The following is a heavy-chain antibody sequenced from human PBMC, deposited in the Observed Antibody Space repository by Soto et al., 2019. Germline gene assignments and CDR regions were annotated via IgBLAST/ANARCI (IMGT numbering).Heavy chain of an antibody. CDR1: RFTFSNYA. CDR3: AKGYSSSWFYFDY. V-gene: IGHV3-23*01. J-gene: IGHJ4*02. D-gene: IGHD6-13*01. Sequence: EVQLLESGGGLVQPGESLRLSCAASRFTFSNYAMSWVRQAPGKGLEWVSGISGSGASTYYADSVKGRFTISRDNSKNTLSLQMNSLRAEDTAVYYCAKGYSSSWFYFDYWGQGTLVIVSS. CDR2: ISGSGAST.